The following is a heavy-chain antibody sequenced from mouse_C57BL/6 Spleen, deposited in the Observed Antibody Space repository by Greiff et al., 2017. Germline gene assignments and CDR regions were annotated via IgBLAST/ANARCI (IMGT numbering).Heavy chain of an antibody. J-gene: IGHJ2*01. CDR2: IYPGSGST. V-gene: IGHV1-55*01. D-gene: IGHD4-1*01. CDR1: GYTFTSYW. CDR3: ARRDNWYYFDY. Sequence: QVHVKQPGAELVKPGASVKMSCKASGYTFTSYWITWVKQRPGQGLEWIGDIYPGSGSTNYNEKFKSKATLTVDTSSSTAYMQLSSLTSEDSAVYYCARRDNWYYFDYWGQGTTLTVSS.